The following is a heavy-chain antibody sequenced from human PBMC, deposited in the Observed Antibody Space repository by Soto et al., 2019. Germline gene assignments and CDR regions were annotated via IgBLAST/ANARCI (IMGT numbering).Heavy chain of an antibody. J-gene: IGHJ6*02. V-gene: IGHV4-59*01. D-gene: IGHD4-4*01. CDR1: GGSISSYY. CDR2: IYYSGST. CDR3: ARDGDGRMTTNPYYYNGMDV. Sequence: SETLSLTCTVSGGSISSYYWSWIRQPPGKGLEWIGYIYYSGSTNYNPSLKSRVTISVDTSKNQFSLKLSSVTAADTAVYYCARDGDGRMTTNPYYYNGMDVWGPGTTVTVSS.